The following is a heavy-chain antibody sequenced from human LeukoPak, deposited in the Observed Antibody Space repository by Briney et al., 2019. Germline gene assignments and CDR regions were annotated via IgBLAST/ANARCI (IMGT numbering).Heavy chain of an antibody. V-gene: IGHV4-30-4*08. CDR1: GGSIISGDYY. Sequence: SETLSLTCIVSGGSIISGDYYRSWIRQPPGKGLEWIGYIYHNGDTYYNPSLKSRVSISVDTSKNQFSLKLSSVTAADTAVYYCARAGVVPAAINRAFDIWGQGSVVTVSS. D-gene: IGHD2-2*02. CDR2: IYHNGDT. CDR3: ARAGVVPAAINRAFDI. J-gene: IGHJ3*02.